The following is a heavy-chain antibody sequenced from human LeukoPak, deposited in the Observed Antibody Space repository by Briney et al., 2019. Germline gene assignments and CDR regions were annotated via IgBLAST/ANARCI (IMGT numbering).Heavy chain of an antibody. D-gene: IGHD3-16*01. CDR1: GYSFTNYW. CDR2: IHPGDSDI. CDR3: ARGRGRQATDAFDI. Sequence: GESLKISCKGSGYSFTNYWIGWVRQMPGKGLEWMGIIHPGDSDIRYSPSFQGQVTISADKSISTAYLQCSSLKASDTAMYYCARGRGRQATDAFDIWGQGTMVTVSS. V-gene: IGHV5-51*01. J-gene: IGHJ3*02.